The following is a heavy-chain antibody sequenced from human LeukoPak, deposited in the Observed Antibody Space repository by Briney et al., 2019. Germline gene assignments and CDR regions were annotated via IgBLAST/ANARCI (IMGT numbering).Heavy chain of an antibody. D-gene: IGHD2-2*01. J-gene: IGHJ4*02. CDR1: GFIFSSHA. Sequence: GGSLRLSCAASGFIFSSHAMHSVRQAPGKGLEWVAVISYDGSNKYYADSVKGRFTISRDNSKNTLYLQMNSLRAEDTAVYYCAKGEDIVVVPAAPPGYYWGQGTLVTVSS. V-gene: IGHV3-30-3*01. CDR3: AKGEDIVVVPAAPPGYY. CDR2: ISYDGSNK.